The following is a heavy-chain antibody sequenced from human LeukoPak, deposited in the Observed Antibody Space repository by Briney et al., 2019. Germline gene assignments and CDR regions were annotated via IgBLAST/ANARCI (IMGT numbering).Heavy chain of an antibody. CDR3: ARDEYCSSTSCYGWFDP. Sequence: SETLSLTCTVSGGSISSYYWSWIRQPAGKGLEWIGRIYTSGSTNYNPSLKSRVTMSVDTSKNQFSLKLSSVTAADTAVYYCARDEYCSSTSCYGWFDPWGQGTLVTVSS. D-gene: IGHD2-2*01. V-gene: IGHV4-4*07. J-gene: IGHJ5*02. CDR2: IYTSGST. CDR1: GGSISSYY.